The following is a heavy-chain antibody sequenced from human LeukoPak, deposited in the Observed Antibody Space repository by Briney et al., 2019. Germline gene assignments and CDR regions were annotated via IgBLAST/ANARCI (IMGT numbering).Heavy chain of an antibody. D-gene: IGHD6-6*01. J-gene: IGHJ4*02. Sequence: GGPLRLSCAASGFSFGSYAMSWVRQAPGKGLEWVSGLSASGTNTYYTDSVKGRFTISRDNSKNTLYLQMNSLRAEDTALYYCAKEWWSSSSPLHFDYWGQGTLVTVSS. CDR3: AKEWWSSSSPLHFDY. CDR2: LSASGTNT. CDR1: GFSFGSYA. V-gene: IGHV3-23*01.